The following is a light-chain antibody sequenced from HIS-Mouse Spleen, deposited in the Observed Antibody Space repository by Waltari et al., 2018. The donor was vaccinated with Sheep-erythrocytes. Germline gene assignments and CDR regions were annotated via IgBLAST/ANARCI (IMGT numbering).Light chain of an antibody. CDR2: GAS. CDR3: QQYNNWPPT. V-gene: IGKV3-15*01. Sequence: EIVMTQSPATLSVSPGERATLTCRASQSVRSNLAWYLQKPGQAPRLLIYGASTRATGIPARFSGSGSGTEFTLTISSLQSEDFAVYYCQQYNNWPPTFGQGTKVEIK. J-gene: IGKJ1*01. CDR1: QSVRSN.